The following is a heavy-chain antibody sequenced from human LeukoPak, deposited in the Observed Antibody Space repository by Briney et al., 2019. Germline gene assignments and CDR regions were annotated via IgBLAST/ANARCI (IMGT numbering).Heavy chain of an antibody. Sequence: PSETLSLTCTVSGGSISSYYWSWIRQPPGKGLEWIGYIYYSGSTNYNPSLKSRVTISIDTSKNQFSLKLSSVTAADTAVYYCARDGNLGGSGWYGGWFDPCGQGTLVTVSS. D-gene: IGHD6-19*01. V-gene: IGHV4-59*01. CDR2: IYYSGST. J-gene: IGHJ5*02. CDR3: ARDGNLGGSGWYGGWFDP. CDR1: GGSISSYY.